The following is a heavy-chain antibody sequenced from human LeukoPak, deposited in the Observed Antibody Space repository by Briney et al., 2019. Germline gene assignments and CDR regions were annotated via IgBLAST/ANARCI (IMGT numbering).Heavy chain of an antibody. CDR1: GFNFSSVG. CDR3: ARDLTGKYYIAS. Sequence: PGGSLRLSCAASGFNFSSVGMHWVRQAPGEVLEWVAYIGYTGTNTYYADSGKDRFTISRDNSKNTVHLQMTSLRAADPDLYSCARDLTGKYYIASSGQGNLVTVSS. V-gene: IGHV3-30*02. D-gene: IGHD2-8*02. J-gene: IGHJ4*02. CDR2: IGYTGTNT.